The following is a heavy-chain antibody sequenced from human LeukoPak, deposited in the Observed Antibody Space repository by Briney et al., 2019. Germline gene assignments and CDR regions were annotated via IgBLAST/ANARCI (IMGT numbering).Heavy chain of an antibody. CDR2: IYTSGST. J-gene: IGHJ6*03. CDR1: GGSISSYY. V-gene: IGHV4-4*07. D-gene: IGHD2-2*01. CDR3: AREHDCSSTSCYYYYYMDV. Sequence: KASETLSLTCTVSGGSISSYYWSWIRQPAGKGLEWIGRIYTSGSTNYNPSLKSRVTMSVDTSKNQFSLKLSSVTAADTAVYYCAREHDCSSTSCYYYYYMDVWGKGTTVTVSS.